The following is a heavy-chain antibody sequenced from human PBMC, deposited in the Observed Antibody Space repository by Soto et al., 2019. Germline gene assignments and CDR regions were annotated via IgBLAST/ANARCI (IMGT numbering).Heavy chain of an antibody. V-gene: IGHV1-2*04. Sequence: ASVKVSCKASGYTFTGYYMHWVRQAPGQGLEWMGWINPNSGGTNYAQKFQGWVTMTRDTSISTAYMELSRLRSDDTAVYYCAREYYDILTGSSYYYYGMDVWGQGTTVTVSS. D-gene: IGHD3-9*01. J-gene: IGHJ6*02. CDR1: GYTFTGYY. CDR3: AREYYDILTGSSYYYYGMDV. CDR2: INPNSGGT.